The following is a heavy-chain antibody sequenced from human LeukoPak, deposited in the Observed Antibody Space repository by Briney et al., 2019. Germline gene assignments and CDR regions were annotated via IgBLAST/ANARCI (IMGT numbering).Heavy chain of an antibody. CDR3: ARHRDGYNYVDY. J-gene: IGHJ4*02. CDR1: GGSFSGYY. CDR2: IYYSGST. Sequence: SETLSLTCAVYGGSFSGYYWSWIRQPPGRGLEWIGYIYYSGSTNYNPSLKSRVTISVDTSKNQFSLKLSSVTAADTAVYYCARHRDGYNYVDYWGQGTLVTVSS. D-gene: IGHD5-24*01. V-gene: IGHV4-59*08.